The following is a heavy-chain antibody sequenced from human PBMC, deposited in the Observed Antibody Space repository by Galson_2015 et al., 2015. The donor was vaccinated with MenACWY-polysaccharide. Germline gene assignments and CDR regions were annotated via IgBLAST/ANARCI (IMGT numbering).Heavy chain of an antibody. CDR3: AKDQYLKGYCISTSCKEAEY. CDR1: GFTFSNYA. J-gene: IGHJ4*02. D-gene: IGHD2-2*01. V-gene: IGHV3-23*01. Sequence: SLRLSCAASGFTFSNYAMSWVRQAPGKGLEWVSGISGSGGSTYYADSVKGRFTISRDNSKNTLYVQMNSLRAEDTAVYYCAKDQYLKGYCISTSCKEAEYWGQGTLVTVYS. CDR2: ISGSGGST.